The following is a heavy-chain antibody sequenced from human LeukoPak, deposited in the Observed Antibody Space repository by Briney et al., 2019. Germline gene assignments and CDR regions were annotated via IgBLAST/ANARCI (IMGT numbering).Heavy chain of an antibody. V-gene: IGHV4-30-4*08. CDR1: GGSISSGDYY. CDR2: IYYSGST. Sequence: SSETLSLTCTVSGGSISSGDYYWSWIRQPPGKGLEWIGYIYYSGSTYYNPSLKSRVTISVDTSKNQFSLKLSSVTAADTAVYYCARVHRGYDFWSRPGGHYFDYWGQGTLVTISS. J-gene: IGHJ4*02. D-gene: IGHD3-3*01. CDR3: ARVHRGYDFWSRPGGHYFDY.